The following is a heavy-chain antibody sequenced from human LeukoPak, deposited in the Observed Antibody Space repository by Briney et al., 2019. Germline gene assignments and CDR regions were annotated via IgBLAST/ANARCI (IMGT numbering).Heavy chain of an antibody. CDR1: GFTFSSYW. CDR2: IKQDGSEK. J-gene: IGHJ6*03. V-gene: IGHV3-7*01. Sequence: PGGSLRLSCAASGFTFSSYWMSWVRQAPGKGLEWVANIKQDGSEKYYVDSVKGRFTISRDNAKNSLYLQMNSLRAEDTAVYCCARESNYVPYYYYMDVWGKGTTVTVSS. D-gene: IGHD4-11*01. CDR3: ARESNYVPYYYYMDV.